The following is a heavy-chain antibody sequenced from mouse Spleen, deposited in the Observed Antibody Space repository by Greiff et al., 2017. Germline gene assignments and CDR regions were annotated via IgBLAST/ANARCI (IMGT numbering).Heavy chain of an antibody. CDR1: GYTFTSYW. V-gene: IGHV1-59*01. CDR2: IDPSDSYT. Sequence: QVQLQQPGAELVRPGTSVKLSCKASGYTFTSYWMHWVKQRPGQGLEWIGVIDPSDSYTNYNQKFKGKATLTVDTSSSTAYMQLSSLTSEDSAVYYCARSPSITPFAYWGQGTLVTVSA. J-gene: IGHJ3*01. D-gene: IGHD1-1*01. CDR3: ARSPSITPFAY.